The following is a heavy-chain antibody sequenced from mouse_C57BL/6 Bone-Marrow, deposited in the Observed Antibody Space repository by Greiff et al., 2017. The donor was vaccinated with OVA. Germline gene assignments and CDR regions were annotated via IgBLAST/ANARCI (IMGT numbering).Heavy chain of an antibody. Sequence: VQLQQSGAELVRPGASVQLSCTASGFNIKDDYLHWVKPRPEQGLEWIGWIDPENGDTEYASKFPGKATLTADTSSNTASLQRSSLTSEATAVSYCTRSYYWGQGTTLTVSS. CDR2: IDPENGDT. V-gene: IGHV14-4*01. D-gene: IGHD1-1*01. J-gene: IGHJ2*01. CDR3: TRSYY. CDR1: GFNIKDDY.